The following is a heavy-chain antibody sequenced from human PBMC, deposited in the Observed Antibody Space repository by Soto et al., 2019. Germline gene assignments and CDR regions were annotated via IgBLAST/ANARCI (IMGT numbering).Heavy chain of an antibody. CDR1: GYTFTDYG. V-gene: IGHV1-18*01. J-gene: IGHJ4*02. Sequence: QVHLVQSGAEVEKPGASVKVSCKASGYTFTDYGISWVRQAPGQGLQWMGWITAFNGNTKYAQQFQGRVTMTTDTSTSTAYMELRSLESDATAVYYCARISQSDFWSGYYYFFDYWGQGTLVTVSS. CDR2: ITAFNGNT. CDR3: ARISQSDFWSGYYYFFDY. D-gene: IGHD3-3*01.